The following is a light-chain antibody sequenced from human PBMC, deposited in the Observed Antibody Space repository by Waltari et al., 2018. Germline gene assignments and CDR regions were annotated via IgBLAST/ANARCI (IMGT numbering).Light chain of an antibody. V-gene: IGKV1-6*01. CDR1: QGIRND. J-gene: IGKJ1*01. CDR3: LQDYSYPRT. Sequence: IQMTQSPSSLSASVGDTVTITCRASQGIRNDLGWYQQKPGKAPRLLIYGASILQSGVPSRFSGSASGTDFTLTISSLQPEDFATYFCLQDYSYPRTFGRGTKVEFK. CDR2: GAS.